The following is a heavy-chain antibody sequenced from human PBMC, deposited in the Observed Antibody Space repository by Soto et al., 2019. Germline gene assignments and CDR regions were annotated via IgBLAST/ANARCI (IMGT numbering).Heavy chain of an antibody. CDR1: GFTFGSYW. V-gene: IGHV3-7*01. CDR2: IKFDAREK. CDR3: ARENYDFWSGRNGIDV. D-gene: IGHD3-3*01. J-gene: IGHJ6*02. Sequence: GGSLILSCAASGFTFGSYWMSWVRQAPGKGLEWLATIKFDAREKKYVDSVKGRFTMSRDNAKNSLYLQMNSLRAEDTAVYYCARENYDFWSGRNGIDVPGQGNTVTV.